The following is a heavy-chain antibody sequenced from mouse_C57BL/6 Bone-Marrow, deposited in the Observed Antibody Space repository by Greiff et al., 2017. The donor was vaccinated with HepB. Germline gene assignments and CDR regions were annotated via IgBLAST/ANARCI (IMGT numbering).Heavy chain of an antibody. CDR2: IYPGDGDT. CDR1: GYAFSSYW. Sequence: QVQLQQSGAELVKPGASVKISCKASGYAFSSYWMNWVKQRPGKGLEWIGQIYPGDGDTNYNGKFKGKATLTADKSSSTAYMQLSSLTSEDSAVYFCARSGYSPFHLCYFDVWGTGTTVTVSS. CDR3: ARSGYSPFHLCYFDV. J-gene: IGHJ1*03. V-gene: IGHV1-80*01. D-gene: IGHD2-12*01.